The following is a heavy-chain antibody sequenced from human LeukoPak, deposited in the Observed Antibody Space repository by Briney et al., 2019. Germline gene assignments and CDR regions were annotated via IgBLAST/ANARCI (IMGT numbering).Heavy chain of an antibody. CDR2: ISAYNGNT. Sequence: ASVKVSCRASGYTFTSYGISWVRQAPGQGLEWMGWISAYNGNTNYAQKLQGRVTMTTDTSTSTAYMELRSLRSDDTAVYYCARVVRTTVTSSWFDPWGQGTLVTVSS. D-gene: IGHD4-17*01. V-gene: IGHV1-18*01. CDR1: GYTFTSYG. CDR3: ARVVRTTVTSSWFDP. J-gene: IGHJ5*02.